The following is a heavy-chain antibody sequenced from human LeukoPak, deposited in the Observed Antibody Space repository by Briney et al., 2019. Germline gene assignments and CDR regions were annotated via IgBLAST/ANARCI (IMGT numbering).Heavy chain of an antibody. D-gene: IGHD3-10*01. CDR3: ARDLAKYYYGSGSQGL. V-gene: IGHV3-48*04. J-gene: IGHJ4*02. Sequence: GGSLRLSCAASGFTFSSYSMNWVRQAPGKGLEWVSYISSSSSTIYYADSVKGRFTISRDNAKNSLYLQMNSLRAEDTAVYYCARDLAKYYYGSGSQGLWGQGTLVTVSS. CDR1: GFTFSSYS. CDR2: ISSSSSTI.